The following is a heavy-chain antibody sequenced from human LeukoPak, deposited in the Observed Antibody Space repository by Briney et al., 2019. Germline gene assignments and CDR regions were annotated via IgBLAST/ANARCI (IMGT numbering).Heavy chain of an antibody. CDR2: IKQDGSEK. D-gene: IGHD6-13*01. CDR1: GFTFSSYA. J-gene: IGHJ4*02. CDR3: ARGYSSSWYGPY. V-gene: IGHV3-7*01. Sequence: GGSLRLSCAASGFTFSSYAMNWVRQAPGKGLEWVANIKQDGSEKYYVDSVKGRFTISRDNAKNSLYLQMNSLRAEDTAVYYCARGYSSSWYGPYWGQGTLVTVSS.